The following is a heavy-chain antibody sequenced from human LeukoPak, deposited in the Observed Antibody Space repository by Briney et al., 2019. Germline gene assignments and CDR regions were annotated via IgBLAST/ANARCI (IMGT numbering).Heavy chain of an antibody. V-gene: IGHV3-23*01. CDR2: ISGSGTSA. Sequence: GGSLRLSCAAFGFTFSSYAMTWVRQAPGEGLQWVSGISGSGTSAYYADSVRGRFTISRDNSKNTLYLQMNSLRAEDTAVYYCARGALDAFDIWGQGTMVTVSS. CDR3: ARGALDAFDI. CDR1: GFTFSSYA. J-gene: IGHJ3*02.